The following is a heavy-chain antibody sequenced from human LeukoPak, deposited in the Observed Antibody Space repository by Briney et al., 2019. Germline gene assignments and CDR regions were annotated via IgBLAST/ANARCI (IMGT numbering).Heavy chain of an antibody. CDR2: ISSSSSYI. CDR1: GFTFICYS. Sequence: GGSLRLSVSGSGFTFICYSKNRVPPGPGQGLGGGSSISSSSSYIYYADSVKGRFTISRDNAKNSLYLQMNSLRAEDTAVYHCARRVVVVAARALDYWGQGTLVTVSS. V-gene: IGHV3-21*01. D-gene: IGHD2-15*01. CDR3: ARRVVVVAARALDY. J-gene: IGHJ4*02.